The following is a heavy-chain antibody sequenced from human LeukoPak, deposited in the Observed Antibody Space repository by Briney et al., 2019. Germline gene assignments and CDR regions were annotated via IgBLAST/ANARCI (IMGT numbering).Heavy chain of an antibody. CDR1: GFTFSSYW. CDR2: IKQDGSEK. J-gene: IGHJ4*02. D-gene: IGHD1-1*01. V-gene: IGHV3-7*01. CDR3: ARDSGWNDEVY. Sequence: GGSLRLSCAASGFTFSSYWMSWVRQAPGKGLEGVANIKQDGSEKYYVDSLKGRFTISRDNAKNSLYLQMNSLRAEDTAVYYCARDSGWNDEVYWGQGTLVTVSS.